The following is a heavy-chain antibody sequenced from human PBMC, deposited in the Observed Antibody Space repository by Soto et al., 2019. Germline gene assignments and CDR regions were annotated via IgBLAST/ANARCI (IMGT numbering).Heavy chain of an antibody. CDR3: ERGVGVTWHDYGMVV. D-gene: IGHD1-26*01. CDR1: GASISSGGYY. Sequence: PSESLSLTCAVSGASISSGGYYWSGILQPPGRGLEWIGEINHIGTTNYNPTLNSRVTISVDTSKNQFSLKLSSVTAADTAMYYCERGVGVTWHDYGMVVWGQGTTVTVSS. J-gene: IGHJ6*02. V-gene: IGHV4-34*01. CDR2: INHIGTT.